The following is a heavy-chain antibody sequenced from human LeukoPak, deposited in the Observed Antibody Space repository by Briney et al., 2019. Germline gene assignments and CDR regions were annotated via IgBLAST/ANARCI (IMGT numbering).Heavy chain of an antibody. Sequence: ASVKVSCKASGYTFTIYGISWVRQAPGQGLEWMGWISAYNGNTNYAQKLQGRVTITADKSTSTAYMELSSLRSEDTAVYYCASTHLYLGCSGGSCYSYYYYMDVWGKGTTVTVSS. CDR3: ASTHLYLGCSGGSCYSYYYYMDV. CDR2: ISAYNGNT. J-gene: IGHJ6*03. D-gene: IGHD2-15*01. V-gene: IGHV1-18*01. CDR1: GYTFTIYG.